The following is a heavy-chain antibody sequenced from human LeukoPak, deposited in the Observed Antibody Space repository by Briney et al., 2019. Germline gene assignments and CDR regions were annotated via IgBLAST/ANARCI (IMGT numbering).Heavy chain of an antibody. CDR3: ARDGDWNYPLYYYYYMDV. CDR2: IRSKANSYAT. Sequence: PGGSLRLSCAASGFTFSGSAMHWVRQASGKGLEWVGRIRSKANSYATAYAASVKGRFTISRDNSKNTLYLQMNSLRAEDTAVYYCARDGDWNYPLYYYYYMDVWGKGTTVTVSS. V-gene: IGHV3-73*01. CDR1: GFTFSGSA. D-gene: IGHD1-7*01. J-gene: IGHJ6*03.